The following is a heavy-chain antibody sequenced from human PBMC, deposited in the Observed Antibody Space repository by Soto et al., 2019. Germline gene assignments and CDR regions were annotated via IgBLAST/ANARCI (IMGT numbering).Heavy chain of an antibody. CDR2: IIPIFGTA. D-gene: IGHD5-18*01. CDR3: ASPTEPTAMVPLDY. V-gene: IGHV1-69*06. Sequence: QVQLVQSGAEVKKPGSSVKVSCKASGGTFSSYAISWVRQAPGQGLEWMGGIIPIFGTANYAQKFQGRVTITADKSTSTAYTELSSLRSEDTAVYYCASPTEPTAMVPLDYWGQGTLVTVSS. CDR1: GGTFSSYA. J-gene: IGHJ4*02.